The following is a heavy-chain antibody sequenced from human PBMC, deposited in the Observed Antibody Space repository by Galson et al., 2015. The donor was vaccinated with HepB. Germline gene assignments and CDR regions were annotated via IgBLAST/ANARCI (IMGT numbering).Heavy chain of an antibody. J-gene: IGHJ4*02. V-gene: IGHV1-18*04. Sequence: SVKVSCKASGYTFSNYGITWVRQAPGQGLEWMGWISAFTGDTKYPQKLQGRVTLTTDSSTSTAYMELRSLRSDDTAMYSCAKAPMGGAVYHLDYWGQGTLVTVSS. D-gene: IGHD3-16*01. CDR2: ISAFTGDT. CDR3: AKAPMGGAVYHLDY. CDR1: GYTFSNYG.